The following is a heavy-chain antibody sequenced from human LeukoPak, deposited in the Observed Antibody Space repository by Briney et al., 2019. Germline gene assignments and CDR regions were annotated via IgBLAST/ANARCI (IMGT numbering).Heavy chain of an antibody. CDR2: ISGSGNTI. CDR3: TSPISESYYAY. J-gene: IGHJ4*02. Sequence: PGGSLRLSCAPSGFSFSNYEINWVRQAPGKGLEWISYISGSGNTIYYADSVEGRFTISRDNAKNSVFLQMNSLRGDDTAVYYCTSPISESYYAYWGQGTLVTVSS. D-gene: IGHD3-10*01. V-gene: IGHV3-48*03. CDR1: GFSFSNYE.